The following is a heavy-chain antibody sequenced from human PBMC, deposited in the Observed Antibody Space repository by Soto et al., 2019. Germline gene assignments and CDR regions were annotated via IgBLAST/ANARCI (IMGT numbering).Heavy chain of an antibody. CDR1: GYTFTSYD. CDR2: MNPNSGNT. J-gene: IGHJ6*02. Sequence: VQLVQSGAEVKKPGASVKVSCKASGYTFTSYDINWVRQATGQGLEWMGYMNPNSGNTVYAQKFQGRVTMTWDTSLSTAYMELSGLRSEDTAVYYCAREGMHVWGQGTTVTVSS. CDR3: AREGMHV. V-gene: IGHV1-8*01.